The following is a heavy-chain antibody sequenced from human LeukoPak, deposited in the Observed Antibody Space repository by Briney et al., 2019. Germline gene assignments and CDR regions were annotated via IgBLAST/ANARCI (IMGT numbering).Heavy chain of an antibody. J-gene: IGHJ4*02. CDR2: IYYLGST. CDR1: GGSISNNY. D-gene: IGHD5-24*01. Sequence: SETLSLTCTVSGGSISNNYWSWIRQPPGKGLEWIGYIYYLGSTNYNPSLKSRVTISVDTSKNQFSLNLSSVTAADTAVYYCARIEMATISSPTPIFDYWGQGTLVTVSS. CDR3: ARIEMATISSPTPIFDY. V-gene: IGHV4-59*01.